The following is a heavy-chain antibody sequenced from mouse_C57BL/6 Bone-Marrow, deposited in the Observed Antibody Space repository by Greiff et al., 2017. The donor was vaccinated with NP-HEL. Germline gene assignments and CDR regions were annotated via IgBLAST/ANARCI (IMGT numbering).Heavy chain of an antibody. CDR2: IDPENGDT. Sequence: EVQLQQSGAELVRPGASVKLSCTASGFNIKDDYMHWVKQRPEQGLEWIGWIDPENGDTEYGSKFQGKATITADTSSNTAYLQLSSLTSEDTAVYYCTTPLPWYFDVWGTGTTVTVSS. CDR3: TTPLPWYFDV. V-gene: IGHV14-4*01. D-gene: IGHD2-10*01. J-gene: IGHJ1*03. CDR1: GFNIKDDY.